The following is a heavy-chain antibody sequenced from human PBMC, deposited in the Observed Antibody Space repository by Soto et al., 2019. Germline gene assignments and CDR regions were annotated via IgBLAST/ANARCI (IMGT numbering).Heavy chain of an antibody. D-gene: IGHD5-18*01. CDR1: GYSIDNNDW. V-gene: IGHV4-28*01. CDR2: IYSGGDT. J-gene: IGHJ4*02. CDR3: ASSGYSHDY. Sequence: SETLSLTCVVSGYSIDNNDWWGWIRQPPGKGLEYIGYIYSGGDTYYNPSLKSRVTMSVDTSKNLFSLKLNSVTAVDTAVYYCASSGYSHDYWGQGILVTVSS.